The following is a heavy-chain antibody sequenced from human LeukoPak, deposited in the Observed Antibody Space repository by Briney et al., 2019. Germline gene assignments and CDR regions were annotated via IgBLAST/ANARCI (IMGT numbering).Heavy chain of an antibody. Sequence: GGSLRLSCTASGFTLRNYWMHWVRQVPGKRLVWVSRISGDRSVTNYADSVQGRFTISRDNAKNILYLQINSLRSEDTAVYYCARYSSSSGGASYYLDYWGHGTLVTVSS. V-gene: IGHV3-74*01. J-gene: IGHJ4*01. CDR3: ARYSSSSGGASYYLDY. D-gene: IGHD6-6*01. CDR2: ISGDRSVT. CDR1: GFTLRNYW.